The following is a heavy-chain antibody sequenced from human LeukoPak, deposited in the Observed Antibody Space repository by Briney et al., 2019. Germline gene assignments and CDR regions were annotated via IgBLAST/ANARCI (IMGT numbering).Heavy chain of an antibody. V-gene: IGHV3-30-3*01. CDR2: ISYDGSNK. CDR3: ARGHRDGYNWRGDY. CDR1: GFTFSSYA. J-gene: IGHJ4*02. Sequence: GGSLRLSCAASGFTFSSYAMHWVRQAPGKGLEWVAVISYDGSNKYYADSVEGRFTISRDNSKNTLYLQMNSLRAEDTAVYYCARGHRDGYNWRGDYWGQGTLVTVSS. D-gene: IGHD5-24*01.